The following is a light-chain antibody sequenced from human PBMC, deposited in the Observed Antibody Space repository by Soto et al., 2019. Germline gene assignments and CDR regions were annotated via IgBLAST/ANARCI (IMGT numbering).Light chain of an antibody. J-gene: IGLJ3*02. V-gene: IGLV1-44*01. CDR2: TNN. Sequence: QSVLTQPPSASGTPGQTVTISCSGSSSNIGSNTVNWYQQLPGTAPKLLIYTNNQRPSWVPDRFSGSKSGTSASLAISGLQSADEADYYCSGWDDSLNGPVFGGGTKVTVL. CDR3: SGWDDSLNGPV. CDR1: SSNIGSNT.